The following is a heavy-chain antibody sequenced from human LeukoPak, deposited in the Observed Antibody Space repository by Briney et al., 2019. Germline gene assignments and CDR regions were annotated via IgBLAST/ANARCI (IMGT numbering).Heavy chain of an antibody. D-gene: IGHD3-10*01. CDR2: FDPEDGET. CDR1: GYTLTELS. CDR3: ARAHYYGSGSYYNVDY. V-gene: IGHV1-24*01. Sequence: ASVKVSCKVSGYTLTELSMHWVRQAPGKGLEWMGGFDPEDGETIYAQKFQGRVTMTEDTSTDTAYMELSSLRSDDTAVYYCARAHYYGSGSYYNVDYWGQGTLVTVSS. J-gene: IGHJ4*02.